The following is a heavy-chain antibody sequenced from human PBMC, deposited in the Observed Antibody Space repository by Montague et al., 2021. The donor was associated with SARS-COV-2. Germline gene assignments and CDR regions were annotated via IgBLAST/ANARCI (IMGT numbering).Heavy chain of an antibody. CDR2: MNPNSGNT. J-gene: IGHJ4*02. CDR1: GYTFTSYD. D-gene: IGHD3-22*01. Sequence: SVKVSCKASGYTFTSYDINWVRQATGQGLEWMGWMNPNSGNTGHAQKFQGRVTMTRNTSISTAYMELSSLRSEDTAVYYCARAQYYYDSSGYYPAYWGQGTLVTVSS. CDR3: ARAQYYYDSSGYYPAY. V-gene: IGHV1-8*01.